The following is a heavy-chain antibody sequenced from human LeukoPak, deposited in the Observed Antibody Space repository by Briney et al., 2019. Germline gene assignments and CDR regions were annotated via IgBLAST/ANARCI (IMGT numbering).Heavy chain of an antibody. V-gene: IGHV3-23*01. CDR3: AKVAGYYDSGSYYIDY. CDR2: ISASGGRT. CDR1: GFTFSIYA. J-gene: IGHJ4*02. Sequence: PGGSLRLSCAASGFTFSIYAMTWVRQAPGKGLEWVSGISASGGRTDYAASVKGRFTISRDNSKNTLYLQMNNLRAEDTAVYYCAKVAGYYDSGSYYIDYWGQGTLVTVSS. D-gene: IGHD3-10*01.